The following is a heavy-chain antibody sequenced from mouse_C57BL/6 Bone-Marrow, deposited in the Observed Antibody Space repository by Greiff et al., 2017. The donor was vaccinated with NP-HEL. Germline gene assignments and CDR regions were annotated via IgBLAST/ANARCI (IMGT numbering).Heavy chain of an antibody. D-gene: IGHD2-4*01. CDR3: ARIARGLRGGGNWYFDV. J-gene: IGHJ1*03. V-gene: IGHV8-8*01. CDR2: IWWDDDK. CDR1: GFSLSTFGMG. Sequence: QVTLKESGPGILQPSQTLSLTCSFSGFSLSTFGMGVGWIRQPSGKGLEWLAHIWWDDDKYYNPALKSRLTLSKDTSKNQVFLKIANVDTADTATYYCARIARGLRGGGNWYFDVWGTGTTVTVSS.